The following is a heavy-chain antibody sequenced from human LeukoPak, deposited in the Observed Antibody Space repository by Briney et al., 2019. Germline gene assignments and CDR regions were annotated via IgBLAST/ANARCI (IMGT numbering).Heavy chain of an antibody. Sequence: PGGSLRLSCLVSGFSFAHSDIYWVRQAPGKGLDWVAFISYDGSKRYYGDAVKGRFTISRDNPRNTVFLQMNSLRSEDTAVYYCASETPEYGDQCGGYSWFGPWGQGTLVVVSS. J-gene: IGHJ5*02. D-gene: IGHD4-17*01. CDR1: GFSFAHSD. V-gene: IGHV3-30*03. CDR3: ASETPEYGDQCGGYSWFGP. CDR2: ISYDGSKR.